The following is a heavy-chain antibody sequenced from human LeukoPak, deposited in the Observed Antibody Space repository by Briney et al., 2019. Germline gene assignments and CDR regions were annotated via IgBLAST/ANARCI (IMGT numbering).Heavy chain of an antibody. Sequence: SQTLSLTCAVSGGSISGGGYSWSWIRQPPGKGLEWIGYIYHSGSTYYNPSLKSRVTISVDTSKNQFSLKLSSVTAADTAVYYCALSSGWYSSRWGQGTLVTVSS. V-gene: IGHV4-30-2*01. D-gene: IGHD6-19*01. J-gene: IGHJ4*02. CDR2: IYHSGST. CDR1: GGSISGGGYS. CDR3: ALSSGWYSSR.